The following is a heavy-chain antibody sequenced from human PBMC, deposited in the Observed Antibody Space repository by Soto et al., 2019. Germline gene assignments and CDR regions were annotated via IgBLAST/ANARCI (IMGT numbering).Heavy chain of an antibody. CDR2: INHSGST. CDR1: GGSFSGYY. D-gene: IGHD5-12*01. Sequence: PSETLSLTCAVYGGSFSGYYWCWIRQPPGKGLEWIGEINHSGSTNYNPSLKSRVTISVDRSKNQFSLKLSSVTAADTAVYYCAAGGGLPRYYWGQGTLVTVSS. CDR3: AAGGGLPRYY. V-gene: IGHV4-34*01. J-gene: IGHJ4*02.